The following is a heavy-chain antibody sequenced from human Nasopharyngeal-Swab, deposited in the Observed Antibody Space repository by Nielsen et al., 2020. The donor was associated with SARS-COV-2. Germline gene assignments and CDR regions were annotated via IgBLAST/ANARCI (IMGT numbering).Heavy chain of an antibody. J-gene: IGHJ3*02. CDR2: ISGSGGST. CDR3: ARGDSSPHVGAFDI. CDR1: GFTFSSYA. V-gene: IGHV3-23*01. D-gene: IGHD3-22*01. Sequence: GASLKISCAASGFTFSSYAMSWVRQAPGKGLEWVSAISGSGGSTYYADSVKGRFTISRDNSKNTLYLQMDSLRAEDTAVYYCARGDSSPHVGAFDIWGQGTMVTVSS.